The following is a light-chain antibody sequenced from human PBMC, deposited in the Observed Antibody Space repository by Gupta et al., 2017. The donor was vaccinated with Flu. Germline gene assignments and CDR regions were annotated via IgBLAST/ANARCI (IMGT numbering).Light chain of an antibody. CDR2: EVS. Sequence: HSALTQPASVSASPGQSITISCTGTSSDVGGYIYVSWYQQPPGNPPKLMIYEVSNRPAGVANRFSGSKAGNTAALTISGLQAEDEADYYCGPDTSSSIVVFGGGTKLTVL. V-gene: IGLV2-14*01. J-gene: IGLJ2*01. CDR3: GPDTSSSIVV. CDR1: SSDVGGYIY.